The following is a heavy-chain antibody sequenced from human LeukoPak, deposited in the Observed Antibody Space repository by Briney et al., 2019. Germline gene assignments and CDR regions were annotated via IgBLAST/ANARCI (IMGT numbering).Heavy chain of an antibody. Sequence: SETLSLTCTVSGGSISSYYWSWIRQPPGKGLDWIGHIYYSGSTNYNPSLKSRVTISLDTSKNQFSLKLSSVTAADTAVYYCARDVRDSSGYYLRAFGYWGQGTLVTVPS. CDR1: GGSISSYY. D-gene: IGHD3-22*01. V-gene: IGHV4-59*12. CDR2: IYYSGST. CDR3: ARDVRDSSGYYLRAFGY. J-gene: IGHJ4*02.